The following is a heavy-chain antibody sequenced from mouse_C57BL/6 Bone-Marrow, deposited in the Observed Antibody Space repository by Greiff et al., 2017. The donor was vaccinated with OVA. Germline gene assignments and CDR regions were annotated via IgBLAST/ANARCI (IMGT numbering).Heavy chain of an antibody. V-gene: IGHV2-5*01. D-gene: IGHD1-1*01. J-gene: IGHJ4*01. CDR2: IWRGGST. CDR3: AKRGFYYYGSFPYYYAMDY. CDR1: GFSLTSYG. Sequence: QVQLQQSGPGLVQPSQSLSITCTVSGFSLTSYGVHWVRQSPGKGLELLGVIWRGGSTDYNAAFMSRLSITKDNSKSRVFFKMNSLQADDTAIYYCAKRGFYYYGSFPYYYAMDYWGQGTSVTVSS.